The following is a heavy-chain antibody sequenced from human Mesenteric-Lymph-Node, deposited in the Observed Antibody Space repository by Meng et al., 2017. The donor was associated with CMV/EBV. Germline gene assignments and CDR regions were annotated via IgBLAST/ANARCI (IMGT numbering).Heavy chain of an antibody. CDR3: AKGLGGFVVVPAAIGGWYYYGMDV. J-gene: IGHJ6*02. Sequence: SETLSLTCTVSGYSISSGYYWGWSRQPPGKGLGWIGSTYHSGSTYYNPSLKSRVTISVDTSKNQFSLKLSSLTAADTAVYYCAKGLGGFVVVPAAIGGWYYYGMDVWGQGTTVTVSS. CDR1: GYSISSGYY. V-gene: IGHV4-38-2*02. CDR2: TYHSGST. D-gene: IGHD2-2*01.